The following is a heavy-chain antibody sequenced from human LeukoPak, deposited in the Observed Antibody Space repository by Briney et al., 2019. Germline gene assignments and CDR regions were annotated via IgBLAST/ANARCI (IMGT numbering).Heavy chain of an antibody. CDR3: ARGRQDVTMIVVVMTAVSYYLEV. CDR2: MNPSGST. V-gene: IGHV4-34*01. CDR1: GVSFSGYY. J-gene: IGHJ6*03. D-gene: IGHD3-22*01. Sequence: AETLSLTCAVYGVSFSGYYWTWIRQTPEKGLEWIGEMNPSGSTNYNPSLKSRFTISGDTSKNQFSLELSSLTAADTAVYYCARGRQDVTMIVVVMTAVSYYLEVWGKGPTVTVS.